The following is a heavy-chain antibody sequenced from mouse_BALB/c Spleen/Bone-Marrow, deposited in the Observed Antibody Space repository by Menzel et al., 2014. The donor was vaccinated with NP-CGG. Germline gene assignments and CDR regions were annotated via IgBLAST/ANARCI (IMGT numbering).Heavy chain of an antibody. Sequence: EVKLMESGGGLVKPGGSLKLSCAASGFTFXSYTMSWVRQTPEKRLEWVATISSGGSYTYYPDSVKGRFTISRDNAKNTLYLQMSSLKSEDTATYYCTRDGKGNYDYAMDYWGQGTSVTVSS. J-gene: IGHJ4*01. CDR2: ISSGGSYT. CDR3: TRDGKGNYDYAMDY. V-gene: IGHV5-6-4*01. D-gene: IGHD2-1*01. CDR1: GFTFXSYT.